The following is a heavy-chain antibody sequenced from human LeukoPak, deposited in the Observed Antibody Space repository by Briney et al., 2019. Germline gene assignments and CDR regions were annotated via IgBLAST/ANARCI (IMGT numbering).Heavy chain of an antibody. CDR1: GFTFSSYS. J-gene: IGHJ3*02. Sequence: GGSLRLSCAASGFTFSSYSMNWVRQAPGKGLEWVSSISSSGSYIYYADSVKGRFTTSRDNAKNSLYLQMNSLRAEDTAVYYCARGQSQSDAFDIWGQGTMVTVSS. V-gene: IGHV3-21*01. CDR2: ISSSGSYI. CDR3: ARGQSQSDAFDI.